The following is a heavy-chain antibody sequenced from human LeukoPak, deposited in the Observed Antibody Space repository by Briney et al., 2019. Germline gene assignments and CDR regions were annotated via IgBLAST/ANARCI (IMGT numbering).Heavy chain of an antibody. V-gene: IGHV4-4*09. J-gene: IGHJ4*02. CDR2: IYTSGST. CDR3: ARDRSGSYYGFDY. CDR1: GGSISTYY. D-gene: IGHD1-26*01. Sequence: SETLSLTCTVSGGSISTYYWSWIRQPPGKGLEWIGYIYTSGSTDYNPSLKSRVTISLDTSNNQFSLNLNSVTAADTAVYYCARDRSGSYYGFDYWGQGTLVTVSS.